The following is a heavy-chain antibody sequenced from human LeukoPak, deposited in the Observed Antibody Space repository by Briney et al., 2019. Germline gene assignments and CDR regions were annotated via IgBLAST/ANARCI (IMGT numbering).Heavy chain of an antibody. D-gene: IGHD4-17*01. CDR1: GYTFTSYG. CDR2: ISAYNGNT. Sequence: AASVKVSCKASGYTFTSYGISWVRQAPGQGLEWMGWISAYNGNTNYAQKIQGRVAMTTDTSTSTAYMELRSLRSDDTAVYYCARDLVRNAFDIWGQGTMVTVSS. J-gene: IGHJ3*02. V-gene: IGHV1-18*01. CDR3: ARDLVRNAFDI.